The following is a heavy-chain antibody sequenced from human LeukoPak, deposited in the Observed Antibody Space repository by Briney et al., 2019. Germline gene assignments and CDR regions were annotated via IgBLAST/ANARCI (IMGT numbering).Heavy chain of an antibody. J-gene: IGHJ4*02. CDR1: GYTFTNYD. D-gene: IGHD7-27*01. CDR3: ASNPPRTGDFNY. CDR2: MSPNSGNT. V-gene: IGHV1-8*01. Sequence: VASVKVSCKTSGYTFTNYDINWVRQATGQGLEWMGWMSPNSGNTGYAQKFQGRVTMTRDTSINTAYMELSSLRSEDTAVYFCASNPPRTGDFNYWGQGALVTVSS.